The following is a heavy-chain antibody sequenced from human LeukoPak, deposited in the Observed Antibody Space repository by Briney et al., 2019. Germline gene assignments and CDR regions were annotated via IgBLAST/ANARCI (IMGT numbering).Heavy chain of an antibody. V-gene: IGHV3-23*01. J-gene: IGHJ6*02. CDR2: ISGSGGST. CDR1: GFTFSSYA. Sequence: GGSLRLSCAASGFTFSSYAMSWVRQAPGKGLEWVSAISGSGGSTYYADSVKGRFTISRDNSKNTLYLQMNSLRAEDTVVYYCAKGIAPLGYYYYGMDVWGQGTTVTVSS. CDR3: AKGIAPLGYYYYGMDV.